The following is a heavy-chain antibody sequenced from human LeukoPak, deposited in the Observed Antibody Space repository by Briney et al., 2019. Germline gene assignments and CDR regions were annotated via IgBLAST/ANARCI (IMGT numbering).Heavy chain of an antibody. Sequence: GGSLRLPCAASGFTFSSYGMHWVRQAPGKGLEWVAVIWYDGSNKYYADSVKGRFTISRDNSKNTLYLQMNSLRAEDTAVYYCARDSVTGAFDIWGQGTMVTVSS. V-gene: IGHV3-33*01. CDR3: ARDSVTGAFDI. CDR2: IWYDGSNK. J-gene: IGHJ3*02. D-gene: IGHD1-14*01. CDR1: GFTFSSYG.